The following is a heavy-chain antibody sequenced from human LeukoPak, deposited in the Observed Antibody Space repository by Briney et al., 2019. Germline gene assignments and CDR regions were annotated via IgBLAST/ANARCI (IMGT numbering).Heavy chain of an antibody. J-gene: IGHJ4*02. D-gene: IGHD5-24*01. CDR3: AKGLGGNNPPFHY. CDR2: ISYDGSNK. CDR1: GFTFSSYG. Sequence: GGSLRLSCAASGFTFSSYGMHWVRQAPGKGLEWVAVISYDGSNKYYADSVKGRFTISRDNSKNTLYLQMNSLRAEDTAVYYCAKGLGGNNPPFHYWGQGTLVTVSS. V-gene: IGHV3-30*18.